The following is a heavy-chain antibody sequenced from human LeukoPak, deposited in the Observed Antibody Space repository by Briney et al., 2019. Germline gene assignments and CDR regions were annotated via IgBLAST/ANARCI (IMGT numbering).Heavy chain of an antibody. CDR2: ISGSGGST. V-gene: IGHV3-23*01. CDR3: AKDWVYQLPSAENAFDI. D-gene: IGHD2-2*01. Sequence: GGSLRLSCAASGFTFSSYAMSWVRQAPGKGLEWVSAISGSGGSTHYADSVKGRFTISRDNSKNTLYLQMNSLRAGDTAVYYCAKDWVYQLPSAENAFDIWGQGTMVTVSS. J-gene: IGHJ3*02. CDR1: GFTFSSYA.